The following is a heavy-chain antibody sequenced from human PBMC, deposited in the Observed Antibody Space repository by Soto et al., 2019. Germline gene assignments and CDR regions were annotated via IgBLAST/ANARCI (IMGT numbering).Heavy chain of an antibody. CDR1: RYTFITYD. Sequence: APAKVSCKAPRYTFITYDSNWLRPAAGRGVEWMGWMNPDTGGRGYAQRFQGRIIMTRNTSISTAYLELSSLTSEDTAVYYCTRAQELLPKYWGRGTQVTVSS. CDR2: MNPDTGGR. CDR3: TRAQELLPKY. J-gene: IGHJ1*01. D-gene: IGHD2-21*01. V-gene: IGHV1-8*01.